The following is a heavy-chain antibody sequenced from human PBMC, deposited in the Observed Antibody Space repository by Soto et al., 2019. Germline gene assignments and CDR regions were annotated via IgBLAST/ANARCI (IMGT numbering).Heavy chain of an antibody. Sequence: ASVKVSCKASGYTFTNYYMHWVRQAPGQGLEWMGLIDPGGSGTSYKQKFQGRVTMTRDTSTSTVYLELSSLRSDDTAVYYCARDLARQNDFWGQGTLVTVSS. CDR1: GYTFTNYY. CDR3: ARDLARQNDF. V-gene: IGHV1-46*01. J-gene: IGHJ4*02. CDR2: IDPGGSGT.